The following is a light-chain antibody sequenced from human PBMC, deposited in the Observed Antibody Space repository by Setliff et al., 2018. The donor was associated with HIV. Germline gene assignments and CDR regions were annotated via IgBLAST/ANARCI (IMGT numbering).Light chain of an antibody. V-gene: IGLV2-14*03. Sequence: QSVLTQPASMSGSPGQSITVSCTGTSSDVGGFNFVSWYQQHPGKAPRLMIYDVTNRPSGVSNRFSGPKSGNTASLTISGLQAEDEADYYCTSYANSSTYIFGTGTKVTVL. CDR3: TSYANSSTYI. J-gene: IGLJ1*01. CDR1: SSDVGGFNF. CDR2: DVT.